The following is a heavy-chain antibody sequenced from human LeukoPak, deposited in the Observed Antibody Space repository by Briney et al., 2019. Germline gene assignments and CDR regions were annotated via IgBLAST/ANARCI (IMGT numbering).Heavy chain of an antibody. CDR3: ARETDSTLFDY. V-gene: IGHV3-48*03. CDR2: ISSSGSTI. CDR1: GFTFSSYN. Sequence: GGSLRLSCAASGFTFSSYNMNWVRQPPGKGLEWVSYISSSGSTIYYGDSVKGRFTVSRDNAKNSLYLQMNSLRAEDTAIYYCARETDSTLFDYWGQGTVVTVSS. D-gene: IGHD2-2*01. J-gene: IGHJ4*02.